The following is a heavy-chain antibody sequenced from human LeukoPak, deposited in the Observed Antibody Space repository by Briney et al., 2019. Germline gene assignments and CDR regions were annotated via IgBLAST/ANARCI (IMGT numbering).Heavy chain of an antibody. CDR2: FSRGCSTI. CDR3: ARMASGTYYFDY. CDR1: GFTFSDYY. V-gene: IGHV3-11*01. D-gene: IGHD3-10*01. Sequence: PGGSLRLCCAASGFTFSDYYMSWSRQAPGKGLEWVSYFSRGCSTIYYADSVKGRFTISRVNTKNPLYLQMNGLGAEDTAAYYCARMASGTYYFDYWGQGTLVTVSS. J-gene: IGHJ4*02.